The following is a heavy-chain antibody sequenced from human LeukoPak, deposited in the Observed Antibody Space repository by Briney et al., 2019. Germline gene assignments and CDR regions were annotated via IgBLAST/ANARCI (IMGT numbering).Heavy chain of an antibody. J-gene: IGHJ5*02. CDR3: ARDRGYCSSTSCFNWFDP. CDR1: GXTVGTNS. Sequence: GGSLRLSCAASGXTVGTNSMSWVRQSPGKGLEWVSVIYSGDSTHYADSVNGRFTISRDNSRNTLFLQMNSLRAEDTAVYYCARDRGYCSSTSCFNWFDPWGQGTLVTVSS. CDR2: IYSGDST. V-gene: IGHV3-66*01. D-gene: IGHD2-2*01.